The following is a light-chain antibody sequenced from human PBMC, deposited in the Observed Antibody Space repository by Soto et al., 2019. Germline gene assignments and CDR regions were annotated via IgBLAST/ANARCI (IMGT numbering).Light chain of an antibody. V-gene: IGLV2-14*01. Sequence: QSALTQPASVSGSPGQSITISCTGTSSDVGGYNYVSWYQQHPGKAPKLMIYDVSNRPSGVSNRFSGSKSDNTASPTISGLQTDDEADYYCSSYTNINTRVFGGGTKLTVL. CDR1: SSDVGGYNY. CDR3: SSYTNINTRV. J-gene: IGLJ2*01. CDR2: DVS.